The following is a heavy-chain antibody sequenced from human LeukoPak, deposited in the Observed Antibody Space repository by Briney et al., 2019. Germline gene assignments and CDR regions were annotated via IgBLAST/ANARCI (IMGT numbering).Heavy chain of an antibody. CDR2: ISYDGSNK. D-gene: IGHD3-22*01. CDR1: GFTFSSYA. Sequence: GGSLRLSCAASGFTFSSYAMHWVRQAPGKGLEWVAVISYDGSNKYYADSVKGRFTISRDNSKNTLYLQMNSLRAEDTAVYYCARDLGYYDSSGYYSHYYYYGMDVWGQGTTVTVSS. V-gene: IGHV3-30-3*01. J-gene: IGHJ6*02. CDR3: ARDLGYYDSSGYYSHYYYYGMDV.